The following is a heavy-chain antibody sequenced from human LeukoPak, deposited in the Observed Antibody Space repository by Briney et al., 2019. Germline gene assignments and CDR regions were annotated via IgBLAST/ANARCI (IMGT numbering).Heavy chain of an antibody. J-gene: IGHJ3*02. CDR1: GGSISSYY. CDR2: IYYSGST. D-gene: IGHD6-13*01. V-gene: IGHV4-59*01. CDR3: ARDRYSSSWHHAFDI. Sequence: DPSETLSLTCTVSGGSISSYYWSWIRQPPGKGLEWIGYIYYSGSTNYNPSLKSRVTISVDTSKNQFSLKLSSVTAADTAVYYCARDRYSSSWHHAFDIWGQGTMVTVSS.